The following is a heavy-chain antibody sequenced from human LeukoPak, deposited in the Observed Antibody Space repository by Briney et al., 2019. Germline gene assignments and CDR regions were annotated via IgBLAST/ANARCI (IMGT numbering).Heavy chain of an antibody. V-gene: IGHV1-69*05. Sequence: ASVKVSCKASGGTFSSYAISWVRQAPGQGLEWMGGIIPIFGTANYAQKFQGRVTITTDESTSTAYMELSSLRSEDTAVYYCARGGVDYPNLQYYFDYWGQGTLVTVSS. J-gene: IGHJ4*02. CDR2: IIPIFGTA. CDR3: ARGGVDYPNLQYYFDY. CDR1: GGTFSSYA. D-gene: IGHD4-11*01.